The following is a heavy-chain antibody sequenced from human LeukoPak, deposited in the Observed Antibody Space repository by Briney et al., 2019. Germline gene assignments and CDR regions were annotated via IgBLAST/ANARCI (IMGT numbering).Heavy chain of an antibody. Sequence: GASVKVSCKASGYTFTGYYMHWVSQAPGQGLEWMGRINPNSGGRNYPQKFQGKVTMTRDTSISTADMELSRLRSDDTAVYYCARAGSPYLPDYWGEGTLVTVSS. CDR1: GYTFTGYY. V-gene: IGHV1-2*06. CDR3: ARAGSPYLPDY. D-gene: IGHD2-2*01. J-gene: IGHJ4*02. CDR2: INPNSGGR.